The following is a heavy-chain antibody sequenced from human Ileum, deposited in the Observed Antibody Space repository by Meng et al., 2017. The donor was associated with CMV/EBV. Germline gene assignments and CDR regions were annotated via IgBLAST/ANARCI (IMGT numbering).Heavy chain of an antibody. Sequence: GSLRLSCSVSGGSIGGYYWSWIRQPPGKGLEWIGYVDQTGGTNYHTSLKSRVTILIDMSKRQFSLKLRSVSAADTAVYDCSRGVTSAYYYHGLDVWGQGTTVTVSS. CDR3: SRGVTSAYYYHGLDV. J-gene: IGHJ6*02. CDR2: VDQTGGT. V-gene: IGHV4-59*01. D-gene: IGHD3-10*01. CDR1: GGSIGGYY.